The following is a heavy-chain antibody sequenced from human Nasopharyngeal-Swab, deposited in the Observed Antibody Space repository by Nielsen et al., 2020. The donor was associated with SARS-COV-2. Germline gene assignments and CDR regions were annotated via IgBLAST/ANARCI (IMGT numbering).Heavy chain of an antibody. CDR2: IYNSGNS. Sequence: SETLSLTCTVSGGSISSYYWSWIRQPAGKGLEWIGRIYNSGNSNYNPSLKSRVTISVDTSKNQFSLRLSSVTAADTAVYYCARDRSRGWYNSFDHWGQGTLVTVSS. J-gene: IGHJ4*02. CDR3: ARDRSRGWYNSFDH. D-gene: IGHD6-19*01. CDR1: GGSISSYY. V-gene: IGHV4-4*07.